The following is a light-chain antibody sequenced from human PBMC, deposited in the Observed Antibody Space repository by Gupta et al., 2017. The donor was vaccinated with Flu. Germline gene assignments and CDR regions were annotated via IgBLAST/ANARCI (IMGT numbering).Light chain of an antibody. CDR3: QQHGSSPYT. CDR2: GAS. V-gene: IGKV3-20*01. Sequence: EIVLTQSPGTLSLSPGERATLSCRASQSVSSSYLAWYQQKPGQAPRLLIYGASSRATGIPDRFSGSESGTDFTLTISSLEPEDFAVYYCQQHGSSPYTFGQGTKLDIK. J-gene: IGKJ2*01. CDR1: QSVSSSY.